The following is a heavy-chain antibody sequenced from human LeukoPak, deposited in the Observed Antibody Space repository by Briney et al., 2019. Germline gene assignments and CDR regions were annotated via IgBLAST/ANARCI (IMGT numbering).Heavy chain of an antibody. CDR2: ISYDGSNK. J-gene: IGHJ6*03. CDR3: AKDGGDSSSWYRSYYYYYYMDV. Sequence: GGSLRLSCAASGFTFSSYGMHWVRQAPGKGLEWVAVISYDGSNKYYADSVKGRFTISRDNSKNTLYLQMNSLRAEDTAVYYCAKDGGDSSSWYRSYYYYYYMDVWGKGTTVTVSS. V-gene: IGHV3-30*18. CDR1: GFTFSSYG. D-gene: IGHD6-13*01.